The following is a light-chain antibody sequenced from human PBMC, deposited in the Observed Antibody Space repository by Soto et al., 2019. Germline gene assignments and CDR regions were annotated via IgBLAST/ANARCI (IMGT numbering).Light chain of an antibody. Sequence: QSALTPPPSASGSPGQSVTISCTGTSSDVGGYQYVSWYQQHPGKAPKHMIYDVSKRPSGVPDRFSGSRSGNTAYLTVSGLQAEDVADYYCSSYTGTNSFVFGTGTKLTVL. J-gene: IGLJ1*01. V-gene: IGLV2-8*01. CDR1: SSDVGGYQY. CDR2: DVS. CDR3: SSYTGTNSFV.